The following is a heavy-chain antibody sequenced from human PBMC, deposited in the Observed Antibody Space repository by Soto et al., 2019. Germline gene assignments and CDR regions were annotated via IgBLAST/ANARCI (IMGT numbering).Heavy chain of an antibody. Sequence: SETLSLTCTVSGGSISSSSYYWGWIRQPPGKGLEWIGSIYYSGSTYYKQSLKSQVTISVDTSKNQFSLKLSSVTAADTAVYXXARQYQXTXVTDYWGQGTLVT. CDR3: ARQYQXTXVTDY. CDR1: GGSISSSSYY. V-gene: IGHV4-39*01. CDR2: IYYSGST. D-gene: IGHD2-15*01. J-gene: IGHJ4*02.